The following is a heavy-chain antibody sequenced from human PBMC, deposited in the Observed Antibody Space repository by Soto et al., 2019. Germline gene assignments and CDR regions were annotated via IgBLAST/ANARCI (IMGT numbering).Heavy chain of an antibody. J-gene: IGHJ4*02. CDR1: GYTFTSYG. D-gene: IGHD6-13*01. V-gene: IGHV1-18*01. CDR3: VREMGTSGWEGQQLAHFDY. CDR2: ISAYNGNT. Sequence: QVQLVQSGAEVKKPGASVKVSCKASGYTFTSYGISWVRQAPGQGLEWVGWISAYNGNTNYAQKLQGRVTMTTDTSTSTAYMELRSLRSDDTAVYYCVREMGTSGWEGQQLAHFDYWGQGTLVTVSS.